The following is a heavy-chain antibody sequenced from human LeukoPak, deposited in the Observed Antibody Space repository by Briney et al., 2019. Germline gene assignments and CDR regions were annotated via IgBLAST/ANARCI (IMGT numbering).Heavy chain of an antibody. D-gene: IGHD6-6*01. Sequence: GASVKVSCKASGYTFTSHDINWVRQGTGQGLEWMGWMNPDSGRTGYAQKFQGRVTITADESTSTAYMELSSLRSEDTAVYYCARELAARPPDYWGQGTLVTVSS. CDR1: GYTFTSHD. V-gene: IGHV1-8*01. CDR3: ARELAARPPDY. CDR2: MNPDSGRT. J-gene: IGHJ4*02.